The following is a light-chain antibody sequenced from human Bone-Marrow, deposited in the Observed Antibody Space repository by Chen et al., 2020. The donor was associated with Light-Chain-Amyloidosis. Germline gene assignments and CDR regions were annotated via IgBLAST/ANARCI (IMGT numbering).Light chain of an antibody. Sequence: SSGLTQPPSMSVSPGQTARITCSGDSLPKQFVYWYQKKPGQAAILVIVKDNKRASGIPERFSGSSASTIVTLTIRGVQAEDEADDHSQSADSSGSGVFGGGTKLKVL. CDR1: SLPKQF. CDR3: QSADSSGSGV. J-gene: IGLJ3*02. CDR2: KDN. V-gene: IGLV3-25*03.